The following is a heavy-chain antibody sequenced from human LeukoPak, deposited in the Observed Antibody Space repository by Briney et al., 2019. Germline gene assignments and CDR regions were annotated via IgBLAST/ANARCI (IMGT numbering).Heavy chain of an antibody. CDR3: ARPYYRGSNCHSYFDY. J-gene: IGHJ4*02. D-gene: IGHD3-10*01. V-gene: IGHV7-4-1*02. CDR2: INTITANP. CDR1: GYTFTNYT. Sequence: GASVKISCKTSGYTFTNYTMNWVRQAPGQGLEWMGWINTITANPTYAQAFTGRFVFSVDTSVSTAYLQITRLTAEDTAVYYCARPYYRGSNCHSYFDYWGQGTLVTVSS.